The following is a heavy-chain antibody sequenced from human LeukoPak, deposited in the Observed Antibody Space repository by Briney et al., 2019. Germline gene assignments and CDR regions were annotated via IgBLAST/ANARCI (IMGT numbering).Heavy chain of an antibody. J-gene: IGHJ4*02. CDR3: TRMSPYCSSTSCPSIDY. D-gene: IGHD2-2*01. CDR2: ISAYNGNT. CDR1: GYTFTSYG. Sequence: ASVKVSCKASGYTFTSYGISWVRQAPGQGLEWMGWISAYNGNTNYAQKLQGRVTMTTDTSTSTAYMELRSLRSDDTAVYYCTRMSPYCSSTSCPSIDYWGQGTLVTVSS. V-gene: IGHV1-18*01.